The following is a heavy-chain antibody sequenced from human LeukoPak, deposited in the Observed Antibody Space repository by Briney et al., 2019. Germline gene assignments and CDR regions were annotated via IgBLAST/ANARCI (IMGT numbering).Heavy chain of an antibody. CDR2: ISASGGST. CDR1: GLTFTNCA. V-gene: IGHV3-23*01. D-gene: IGHD4-17*01. CDR3: AKGALSAVTTFDY. J-gene: IGHJ4*02. Sequence: GGSLRLSCAASGLTFTNCAMSWVRQAPGKGLEWVSAISASGGSTYYADSVKGRFSISRDNSKNTVYLQMNSLRVEDTAVYYCAKGALSAVTTFDYWGQGTLVTVSS.